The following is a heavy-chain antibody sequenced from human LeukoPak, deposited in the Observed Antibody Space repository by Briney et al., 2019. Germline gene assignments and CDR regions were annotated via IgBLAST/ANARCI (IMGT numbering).Heavy chain of an antibody. J-gene: IGHJ4*02. Sequence: GGSLRLSCVASQFTFSSYEMNWVRQAPGKGLEWVSYISSSGNTIYYADSVKGRFTISRDNAKNSPYLQMSSLRAEDTAIYYCARDDSSGSYFFDYWGQGTLVTVSS. CDR1: QFTFSSYE. CDR2: ISSSGNTI. CDR3: ARDDSSGSYFFDY. V-gene: IGHV3-48*03. D-gene: IGHD3-22*01.